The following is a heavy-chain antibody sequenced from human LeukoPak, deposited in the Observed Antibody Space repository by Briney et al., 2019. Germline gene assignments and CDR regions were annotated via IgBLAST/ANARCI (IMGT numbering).Heavy chain of an antibody. Sequence: SETLSLTCTVSGCSISSYYWSWIRQPPGKGLEWIGYIYYSGSTNYNTSLKSRVTISVDTSKNQFSLKLSSVTAAEAAVYYCARQEGYSSGWHFDYWGQGTLVTVSS. CDR2: IYYSGST. D-gene: IGHD6-19*01. J-gene: IGHJ4*02. CDR1: GCSISSYY. V-gene: IGHV4-59*01. CDR3: ARQEGYSSGWHFDY.